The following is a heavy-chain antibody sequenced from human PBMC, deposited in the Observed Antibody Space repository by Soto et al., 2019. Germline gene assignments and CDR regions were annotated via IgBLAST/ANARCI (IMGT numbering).Heavy chain of an antibody. CDR1: GYTFTSYD. V-gene: IGHV1-8*01. Sequence: QVPLVQSGAEVKKPGASVKVSCQASGYTFTSYDINWVRQATGQGLEWMGWMNPNSGNTGYAQKFQGRVTMTRNTSISTAYMELSSLRSEDTAVYYCAREDFDWLLSHNWFDPWGQGTLVTVSS. CDR3: AREDFDWLLSHNWFDP. CDR2: MNPNSGNT. D-gene: IGHD3-9*01. J-gene: IGHJ5*02.